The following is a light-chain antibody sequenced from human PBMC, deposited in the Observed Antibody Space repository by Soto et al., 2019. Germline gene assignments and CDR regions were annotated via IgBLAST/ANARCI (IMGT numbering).Light chain of an antibody. CDR3: KQANSFPIT. V-gene: IGKV1-12*01. Sequence: QMPKSPSTLSASVGDRVNITFRASQNINIWLAWYKPKPGKAPRLLIYEENNLQSGVPPRFSGSGSGKDGNLTISSLQPEEGATYFGKQANSFPITVGKGKRLEIK. J-gene: IGKJ5*01. CDR1: QNINIW. CDR2: EEN.